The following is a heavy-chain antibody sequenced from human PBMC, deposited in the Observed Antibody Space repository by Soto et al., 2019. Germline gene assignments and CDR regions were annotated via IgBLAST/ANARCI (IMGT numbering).Heavy chain of an antibody. CDR1: GFTFSSYA. J-gene: IGHJ6*02. D-gene: IGHD6-13*01. CDR2: ISGSGGST. V-gene: IGHV3-23*01. CDR3: ALAEQHDYYYGMDV. Sequence: EVQLLESGGGLVQPGGSLRLSCAASGFTFSSYAMSWVRQAPGKGLEWVSAISGSGGSTYYADSVKGRFTISRDNSKNTLYLQMNSLRAEDTAVYYCALAEQHDYYYGMDVWGQGTTVTVSS.